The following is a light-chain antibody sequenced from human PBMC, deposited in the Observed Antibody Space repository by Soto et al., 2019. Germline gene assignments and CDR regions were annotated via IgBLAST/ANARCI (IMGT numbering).Light chain of an antibody. J-gene: IGLJ3*02. V-gene: IGLV1-44*01. Sequence: QSVLTQPPSASGTPGQRVTISCSGSSSNIGSNTVNWYQQLPGTAPELLIYSNNQRPSGVPDRFSGSKSGTSASLAISGLQSDDEAVYYCAAWDVSLNGRVFGGGTKLTVL. CDR1: SSNIGSNT. CDR2: SNN. CDR3: AAWDVSLNGRV.